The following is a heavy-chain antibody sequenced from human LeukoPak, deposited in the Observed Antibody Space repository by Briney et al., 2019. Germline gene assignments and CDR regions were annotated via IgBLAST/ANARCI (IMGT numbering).Heavy chain of an antibody. D-gene: IGHD3-10*01. V-gene: IGHV1-2*02. Sequence: ASVKVSCKASGYTFTGYYMHWVRQAPGQGLEWMGWINPNSGGTDYVQKFQGRVTMTRDTSISTAYMELSRLRSDDTAVYYCARRRYGDHDAFDIWGQGTMVTVSS. J-gene: IGHJ3*02. CDR2: INPNSGGT. CDR1: GYTFTGYY. CDR3: ARRRYGDHDAFDI.